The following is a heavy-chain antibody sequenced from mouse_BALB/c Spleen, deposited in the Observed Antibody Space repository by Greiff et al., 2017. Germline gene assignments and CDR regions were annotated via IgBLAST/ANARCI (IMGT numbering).Heavy chain of an antibody. CDR1: GYSITSDYA. V-gene: IGHV3-2*02. Sequence: EVQLQESGPGLVKPSQSLSLTCTVTGYSITSDYAWNWIRQFPGNKLEWMGYISYSGSTSYNPSLKSRISITRDTSKNQFFLQLNSVTTEDTATYYCARDDYAFDYWGQGTTLTVSS. CDR3: ARDDYAFDY. CDR2: ISYSGST. J-gene: IGHJ2*01. D-gene: IGHD2-4*01.